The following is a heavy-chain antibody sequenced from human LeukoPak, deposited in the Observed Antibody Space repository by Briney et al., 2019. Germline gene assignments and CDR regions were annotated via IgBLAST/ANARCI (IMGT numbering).Heavy chain of an antibody. J-gene: IGHJ6*02. V-gene: IGHV3-53*01. CDR3: ARQPGLYYYGMDV. CDR2: IYSGGST. Sequence: GGSLRPSCAASGFTVSSNYMSWVRQAPGKGLEWVSVIYSGGSTYYADSVKGRFTISRDNSKNTLYLQMNSLRAEDTAVYYCARQPGLYYYGMDVWGQGTTVTVSS. CDR1: GFTVSSNY.